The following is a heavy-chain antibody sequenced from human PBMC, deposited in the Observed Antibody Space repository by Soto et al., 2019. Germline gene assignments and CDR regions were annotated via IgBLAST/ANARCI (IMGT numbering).Heavy chain of an antibody. J-gene: IGHJ4*02. CDR2: ISSSSSTI. CDR3: ARDREERQPEYFDY. Sequence: PGGSLRLSCAASGFTFSSYSMNWVRQAPGKGLEWVSYISSSSSTIYYADSVKGRFTISRDNAKNSLYLQMNSLRDEDTAVYYCARDREERQPEYFDYWGQGTLVTVSS. V-gene: IGHV3-48*02. CDR1: GFTFSSYS. D-gene: IGHD1-26*01.